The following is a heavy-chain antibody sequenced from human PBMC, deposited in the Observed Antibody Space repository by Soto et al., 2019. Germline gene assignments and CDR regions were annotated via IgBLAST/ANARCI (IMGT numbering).Heavy chain of an antibody. CDR2: IYYSGST. CDR1: GGSISSGGYY. Sequence: PSDTLSLTCTVSGGSISSGGYYWSWIRQHPGKGLEWIGYIYYSGSTYYNPSLKSRVTISVDTSKNQFSLKLSSVTAADTAVYYCAMRYYDSSGHPVWGQGTMVTVSS. D-gene: IGHD3-22*01. CDR3: AMRYYDSSGHPV. J-gene: IGHJ3*01. V-gene: IGHV4-31*03.